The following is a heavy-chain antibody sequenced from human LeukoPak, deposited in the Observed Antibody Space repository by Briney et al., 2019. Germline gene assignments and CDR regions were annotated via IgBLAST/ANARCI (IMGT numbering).Heavy chain of an antibody. CDR3: ARDYSGWYVFDY. Sequence: QPGGSLRLSCAASGFTFRSHAFHWIRQAPGKGLEWVAFISWGGNIRYYAESVKGRFTLSRDNSKNTLYLQMNSLRIEDTAVYYCARDYSGWYVFDYWGQGTLVAVSP. CDR1: GFTFRSHA. CDR2: ISWGGNIR. J-gene: IGHJ4*02. V-gene: IGHV3-30-3*01. D-gene: IGHD6-19*01.